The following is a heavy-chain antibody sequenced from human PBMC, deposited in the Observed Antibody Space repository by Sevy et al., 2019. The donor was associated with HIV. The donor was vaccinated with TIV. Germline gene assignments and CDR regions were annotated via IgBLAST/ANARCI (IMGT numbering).Heavy chain of an antibody. CDR2: IKEDGSEI. CDR1: GFSFSRSW. CDR3: ARGFF. Sequence: GGSLRLSCEASGFSFSRSWMSWVRQAPGKGLEWVANIKEDGSEISYVDSVKGRFTISRDNAKNSLSLQMNNLRVEDTAIYYCARGFFWGQGTLVTVSS. V-gene: IGHV3-7*01. J-gene: IGHJ4*02.